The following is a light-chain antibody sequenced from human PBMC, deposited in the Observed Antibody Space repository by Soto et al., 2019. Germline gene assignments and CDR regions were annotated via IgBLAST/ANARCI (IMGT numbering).Light chain of an antibody. V-gene: IGKV3-15*01. Sequence: EIVMTQSPDTLSVSPGERATLSCRASQSVFSSLAWYQQKPGQAPRLLIYGAATRATGIPARFSGSGSGTEFTLTISSLQSEDFAVYYCKQYQNWPAFGQGTKV. CDR3: KQYQNWPA. CDR2: GAA. CDR1: QSVFSS. J-gene: IGKJ1*01.